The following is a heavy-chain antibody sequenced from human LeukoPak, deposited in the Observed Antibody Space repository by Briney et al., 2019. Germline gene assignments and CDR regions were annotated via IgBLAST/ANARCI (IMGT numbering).Heavy chain of an antibody. D-gene: IGHD4-17*01. CDR1: GFTFSSDA. J-gene: IGHJ4*02. CDR3: ARDRLHYGEYEKTFDY. Sequence: PGGSLRLSCAASGFTFSSDAMSWVRQAPGKGLEWVSAISGSGGSTYYADSVKGRFTISRDNSKNSLYLQMDSLRAEDTAVYYCARDRLHYGEYEKTFDYWGQGTLVTVSS. CDR2: ISGSGGST. V-gene: IGHV3-23*01.